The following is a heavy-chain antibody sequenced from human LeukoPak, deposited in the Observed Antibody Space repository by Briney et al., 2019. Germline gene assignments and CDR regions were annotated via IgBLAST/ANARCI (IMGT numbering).Heavy chain of an antibody. CDR2: IYYSGST. CDR3: ARATLIAAAGSWFDP. Sequence: PSETLSLTCTVSGGSISSGDYYWSWIRQPPGKGLEWIGYIYYSGSTNYNPSLKSRVTISVDTSKNQFSLKLSSVTAADTAVYYCARATLIAAAGSWFDPWGQGTLVTVSS. J-gene: IGHJ5*02. V-gene: IGHV4-61*08. CDR1: GGSISSGDYY. D-gene: IGHD6-13*01.